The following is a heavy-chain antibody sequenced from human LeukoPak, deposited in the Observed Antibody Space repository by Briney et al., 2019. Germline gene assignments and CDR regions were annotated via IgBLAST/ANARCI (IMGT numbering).Heavy chain of an antibody. Sequence: GGSLRLSCAASGFTFSSHAMSWVRQAPGKGLEWVSYISSSGSTIYYADSVKGRFTISRDNAKNSLYLQMNSLRAEDTAVYYCARGRYSPFDYWGQGTLVTVSS. V-gene: IGHV3-48*04. D-gene: IGHD6-13*01. CDR2: ISSSGSTI. J-gene: IGHJ4*02. CDR1: GFTFSSHA. CDR3: ARGRYSPFDY.